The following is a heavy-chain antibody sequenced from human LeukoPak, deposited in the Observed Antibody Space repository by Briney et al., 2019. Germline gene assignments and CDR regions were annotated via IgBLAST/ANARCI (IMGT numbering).Heavy chain of an antibody. CDR3: AKVQQSSTGFDY. V-gene: IGHV3-23*01. Sequence: GGSLILPCAASGFTFSSYAMSWVRQAPGKGLEWVSAMSGSGGSTYYADSVKGRFTISRDNSKNTLYLQMNSLRAEDTAVYYCAKVQQSSTGFDYWGQGTLVTVSS. CDR2: MSGSGGST. D-gene: IGHD2-2*01. J-gene: IGHJ4*02. CDR1: GFTFSSYA.